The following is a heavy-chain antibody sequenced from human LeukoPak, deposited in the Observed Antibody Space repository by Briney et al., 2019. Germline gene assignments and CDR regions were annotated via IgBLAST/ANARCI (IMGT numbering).Heavy chain of an antibody. CDR3: ARVRYDYVWGSYPNDY. CDR1: GFTLSSFW. Sequence: PGGSLRLSCAVSGFTLSSFWTSWVRHAPGKGLGWVANIKQDGSEKYYVDSVKGRFTTSRDNAKNSRYLQMNSLRAEDTAVYYCARVRYDYVWGSYPNDYWGQGTLVTVSS. D-gene: IGHD3-16*02. CDR2: IKQDGSEK. V-gene: IGHV3-7*01. J-gene: IGHJ4*02.